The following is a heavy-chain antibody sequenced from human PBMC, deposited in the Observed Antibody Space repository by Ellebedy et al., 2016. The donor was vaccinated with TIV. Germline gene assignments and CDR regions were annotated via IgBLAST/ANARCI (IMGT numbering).Heavy chain of an antibody. CDR3: VRSSDNRGYYHDY. D-gene: IGHD3-22*01. CDR2: IYYTGST. V-gene: IGHV4-38-2*02. Sequence: SETLSLTXSVSGYSSGYYWGWIRQPPGKGLEWIGSIYYTGSTYYNPSLNSRVTISGDTSKKQLSLRLSLVTAADTAVYYCVRSSDNRGYYHDYWGQGTLVTVSS. J-gene: IGHJ4*02. CDR1: GYSSGYY.